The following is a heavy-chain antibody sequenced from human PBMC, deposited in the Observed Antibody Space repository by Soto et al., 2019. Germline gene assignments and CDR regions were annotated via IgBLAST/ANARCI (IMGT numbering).Heavy chain of an antibody. Sequence: GGSLRLSCAASGFTFSNAWMNWVRQAPGKGLEWVGRIKSKTDGGTTDYAAPVKGSFTISRDDSKNTQYLQMNSLKTEDTAVYYCTSQATIGYCSGGSCYGPDAFDIWGQGTMVTVSS. CDR3: TSQATIGYCSGGSCYGPDAFDI. J-gene: IGHJ3*02. CDR1: GFTFSNAW. CDR2: IKSKTDGGTT. D-gene: IGHD2-15*01. V-gene: IGHV3-15*07.